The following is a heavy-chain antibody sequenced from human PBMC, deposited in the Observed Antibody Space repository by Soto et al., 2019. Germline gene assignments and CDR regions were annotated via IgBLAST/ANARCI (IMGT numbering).Heavy chain of an antibody. J-gene: IGHJ5*02. Sequence: SETLSLTCTVSGGSISSGGYYWGWIRQHPGKGLEWIGYIYYSGSTYYNPSLKSRVTISVDTSKNQFSLKLSSVTAADTAVYYCARDIGRMDYIWFDPWGQGTLVTVSS. V-gene: IGHV4-31*03. D-gene: IGHD2-15*01. CDR2: IYYSGST. CDR3: ARDIGRMDYIWFDP. CDR1: GGSISSGGYY.